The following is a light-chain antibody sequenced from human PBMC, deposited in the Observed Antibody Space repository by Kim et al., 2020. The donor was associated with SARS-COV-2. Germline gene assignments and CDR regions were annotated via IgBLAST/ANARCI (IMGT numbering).Light chain of an antibody. J-gene: IGLJ3*02. CDR1: SSNIGAGYD. CDR3: QSYDTSLSGWV. V-gene: IGLV1-40*01. CDR2: ANN. Sequence: QPVLTQPPSVSGAPGQRVTISCTGSSSNIGAGYDVHWYQQLPGTAPKLLIYANNNRPSGVPDRFSGSKSGTSASLAITGLQAEDEADYSCQSYDTSLSGWVFGGGTQLTVL.